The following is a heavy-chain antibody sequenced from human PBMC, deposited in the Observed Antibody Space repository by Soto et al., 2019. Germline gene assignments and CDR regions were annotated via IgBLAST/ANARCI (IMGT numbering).Heavy chain of an antibody. CDR2: ISGHNGKT. Sequence: QVHLVQSASEAKKPGASVKLSCTAAGYTFTTYGFSWLRQAPGQGLEWMGWISGHNGKTKYAQSFQGRITMTTDTSTRTAYMELRSLRSDDTAVYYCARDSGYLHDSTGYVDHLGQGALVTVSS. V-gene: IGHV1-18*04. J-gene: IGHJ4*02. CDR3: ARDSGYLHDSTGYVDH. CDR1: GYTFTTYG. D-gene: IGHD3-9*01.